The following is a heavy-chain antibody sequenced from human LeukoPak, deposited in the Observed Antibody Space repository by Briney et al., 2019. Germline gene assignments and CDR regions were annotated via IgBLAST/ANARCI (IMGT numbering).Heavy chain of an antibody. J-gene: IGHJ3*02. CDR1: GFTFSSYG. CDR2: ISYDGSNK. V-gene: IGHV3-30*18. CDR3: AKDGWTDAFDI. Sequence: GGSLRLSRAASGFTFSSYGMHWVRQAPGKGLEWVAVISYDGSNKYYADSVKGRFTISRDNSKNTLYLQMNSLRAEDTAVYYCAKDGWTDAFDIWGQGTMVTVSS. D-gene: IGHD6-19*01.